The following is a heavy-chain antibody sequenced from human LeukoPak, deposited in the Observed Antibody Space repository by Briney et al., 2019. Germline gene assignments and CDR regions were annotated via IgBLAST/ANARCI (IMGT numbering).Heavy chain of an antibody. CDR2: IWYDGSNK. CDR3: ARDIQLST. CDR1: GFTFSSYG. V-gene: IGHV3-33*01. J-gene: IGHJ3*01. Sequence: GGSLRLSCAASGFTFSSYGMHWVRQTPGKGLEWVSIIWYDGSNKYYADSVKGRFTISKDNSKNTLYLQMNSLRAEDTAIYYCARDIQLSTWGLGTMVTVSS. D-gene: IGHD5-24*01.